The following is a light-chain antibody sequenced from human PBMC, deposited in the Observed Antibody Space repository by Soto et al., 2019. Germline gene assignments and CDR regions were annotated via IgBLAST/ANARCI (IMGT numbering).Light chain of an antibody. CDR1: SSNIGNNY. Sequence: QSVLTQPPSVSAAPGQKVTISCSGSSSNIGNNYVSWYQHPPGTAPKLLIYDNNKRPSGIPDRFSGSKSGTSATLGITGLQTGDEADYYCGTWDSSLSAGVFGGGTKVTVL. CDR3: GTWDSSLSAGV. V-gene: IGLV1-51*01. CDR2: DNN. J-gene: IGLJ2*01.